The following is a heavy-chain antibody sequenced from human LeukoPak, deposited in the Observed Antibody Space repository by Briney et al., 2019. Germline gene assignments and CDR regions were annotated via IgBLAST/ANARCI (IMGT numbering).Heavy chain of an antibody. J-gene: IGHJ4*02. CDR3: ARGETSSYDY. Sequence: PGGSLRLSCAASGFTVSSNYMSWVRQAPGKGLEWVSVIYIGGSTYYADSVKGRFTISRHNSKNTQYLQMNSLRAEDTAVYYCARGETSSYDYWGQGTLVTVSS. CDR1: GFTVSSNY. D-gene: IGHD2-2*01. CDR2: IYIGGST. V-gene: IGHV3-53*04.